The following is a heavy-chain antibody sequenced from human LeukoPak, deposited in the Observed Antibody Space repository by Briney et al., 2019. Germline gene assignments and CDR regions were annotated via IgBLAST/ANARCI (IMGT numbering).Heavy chain of an antibody. CDR3: AKRGINYYYDSSGYVDY. D-gene: IGHD3-22*01. CDR2: ISGSGGST. V-gene: IGHV3-23*01. CDR1: GFTFSSYA. J-gene: IGHJ4*02. Sequence: GSLRLSCAASGFTFSSYAMSWVRQAPGKGLEWVSAISGSGGSTYYADSVKGRFTTSRDNSKNTLYLQMNSLRAEDTAVYYCAKRGINYYYDSSGYVDYWGQGTLVTVSS.